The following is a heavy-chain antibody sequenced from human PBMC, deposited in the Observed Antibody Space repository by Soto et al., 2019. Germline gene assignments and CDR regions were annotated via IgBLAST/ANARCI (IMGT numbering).Heavy chain of an antibody. CDR3: QRSYGGYYYYYYMDV. D-gene: IGHD1-26*01. J-gene: IGHJ6*03. Sequence: SETLSLTCTVSGGSISSYYWSWIRQPPGKGLEWIGYIYYSGSTNYNPSLKSRVTISVDTSKNQFSLKLSTVTAADTAVYYCQRSYGGYYYYYYMDVWGKGTTVTVSS. CDR1: GGSISSYY. V-gene: IGHV4-59*01. CDR2: IYYSGST.